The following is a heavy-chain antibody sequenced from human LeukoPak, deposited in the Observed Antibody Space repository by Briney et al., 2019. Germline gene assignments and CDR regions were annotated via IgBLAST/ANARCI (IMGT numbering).Heavy chain of an antibody. Sequence: KTGESLKISCKGSGYSFTSYWIGWVRQMPGKGLEWMGIIYPGDSDTRYSPSFQGQVTISADKSISTAYLQWSSLKASDTAMYYCARASRIAARPGLIDYRGQGTLVTVSS. V-gene: IGHV5-51*01. CDR2: IYPGDSDT. CDR3: ARASRIAARPGLIDY. J-gene: IGHJ4*02. D-gene: IGHD6-6*01. CDR1: GYSFTSYW.